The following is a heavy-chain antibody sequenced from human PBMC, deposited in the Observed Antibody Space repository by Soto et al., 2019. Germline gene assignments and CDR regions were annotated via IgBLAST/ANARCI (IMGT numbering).Heavy chain of an antibody. CDR3: ATHCSSTSCYYTFDP. V-gene: IGHV4-59*08. J-gene: IGHJ5*02. D-gene: IGHD2-2*01. Sequence: SETLSLTCTVSGGSITSYYWSWIRPPPGKGLEWIGQINHNGSTNYNPSLKSRVTISVDTSKNHFSLRLSSVTAADTAMYYCATHCSSTSCYYTFDPWGQGTLVTVSS. CDR2: INHNGST. CDR1: GGSITSYY.